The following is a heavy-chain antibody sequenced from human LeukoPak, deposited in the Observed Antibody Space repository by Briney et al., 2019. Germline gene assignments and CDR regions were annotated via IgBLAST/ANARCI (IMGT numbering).Heavy chain of an antibody. CDR2: ISSSGSTI. Sequence: GGSLRLSCAASGFTFSDYYMSWIRQAPGKGLEWVSYISSSGSTIYYADSVKGRFTISRDNAKNSLYLQMNSLRDEDTAVYYCARDSPDDYTAMVLLHYYYYGMDVWGQGTTVTVSS. V-gene: IGHV3-11*04. D-gene: IGHD5-18*01. J-gene: IGHJ6*02. CDR3: ARDSPDDYTAMVLLHYYYYGMDV. CDR1: GFTFSDYY.